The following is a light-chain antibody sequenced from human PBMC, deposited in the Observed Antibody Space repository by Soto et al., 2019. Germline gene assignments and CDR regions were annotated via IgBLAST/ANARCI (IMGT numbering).Light chain of an antibody. V-gene: IGKV1-9*01. CDR3: QQLHSYPLT. J-gene: IGKJ4*01. CDR2: SAS. Sequence: IQLTKSPSSLSAFVGDRVTITCRASQDISTYVVWYQQKPGKAPKLLIYSASTLQSGVPSTFSGSGSGTDFTLTISSLQPEDFATYYCQQLHSYPLTFGGGTKVEIK. CDR1: QDISTY.